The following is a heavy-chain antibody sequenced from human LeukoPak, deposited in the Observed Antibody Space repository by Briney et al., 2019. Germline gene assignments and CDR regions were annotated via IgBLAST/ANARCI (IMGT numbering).Heavy chain of an antibody. CDR2: MSGSGDTT. J-gene: IGHJ4*02. V-gene: IGHV3-23*01. CDR3: AKDHVGIAMIVMVLDS. Sequence: PGGSLRLSCAASGFAFNDFAMTWVRQAPGKGLEWVSSMSGSGDTTEYAASVKGRFTISRDNAKKTLYLEVNGLRVEDTAIYYCAKDHVGIAMIVMVLDSWGQGTLVTVSS. D-gene: IGHD3-22*01. CDR1: GFAFNDFA.